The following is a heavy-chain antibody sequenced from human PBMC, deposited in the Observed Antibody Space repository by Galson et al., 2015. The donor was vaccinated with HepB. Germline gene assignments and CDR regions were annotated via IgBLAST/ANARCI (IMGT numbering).Heavy chain of an antibody. CDR3: ARDSGGPRGYWFDP. CDR2: ISSNGGST. D-gene: IGHD4-23*01. Sequence: SLRLSCAASGFTFSSYAMHWVRQAPGKGLEYVSAISSNGGSTYYANSVKGRFTISRDNSKNTLYLQMGSLRAEDMAVYYCARDSGGPRGYWFDPWGQGTLVTVSS. V-gene: IGHV3-64*01. J-gene: IGHJ5*02. CDR1: GFTFSSYA.